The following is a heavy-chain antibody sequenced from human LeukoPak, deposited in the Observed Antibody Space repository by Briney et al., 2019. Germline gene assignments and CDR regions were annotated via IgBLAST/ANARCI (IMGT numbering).Heavy chain of an antibody. J-gene: IGHJ3*02. Sequence: GGSLRLSCAASGFTFDDYGMSWVRQAPGKGLEWVSGINWNGGSTGYADSVKGRFTISRDNAKNSLYLQMNSLRAEDTALYYCAWGYYDSSGPHDAFDIWGQGTMVTVSS. V-gene: IGHV3-20*04. D-gene: IGHD3-22*01. CDR2: INWNGGST. CDR1: GFTFDDYG. CDR3: AWGYYDSSGPHDAFDI.